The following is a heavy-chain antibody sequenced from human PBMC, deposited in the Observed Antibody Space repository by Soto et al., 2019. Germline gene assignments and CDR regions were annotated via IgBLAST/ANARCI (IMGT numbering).Heavy chain of an antibody. Sequence: EVQLLESGGGLVQPGGSLRLSCAASGFTFSTYAMNWVRQAAGKGLEWVSTISGSGGNTYYADSVKGRFTISRDNSKNTLFLQMNSLRAEHTALYYCAKFHTGINSDNDYWGRGTLVTVSS. J-gene: IGHJ4*02. CDR3: AKFHTGINSDNDY. V-gene: IGHV3-23*01. D-gene: IGHD2-2*02. CDR1: GFTFSTYA. CDR2: ISGSGGNT.